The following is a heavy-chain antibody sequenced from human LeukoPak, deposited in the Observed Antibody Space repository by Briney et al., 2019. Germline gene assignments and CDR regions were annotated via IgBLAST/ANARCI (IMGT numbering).Heavy chain of an antibody. J-gene: IGHJ3*02. CDR3: ARAIGSGYSPNAFDI. Sequence: GGSLRLSCAASGFTFSSYAMHWVRQAPGKGLEYVSAISSNGGSTYYANSVKGRFTISRDNSKNTLYLQMGSLRAEDMAVYYCARAIGSGYSPNAFDIWGQGTMVTVSS. CDR1: GFTFSSYA. V-gene: IGHV3-64*01. D-gene: IGHD3-22*01. CDR2: ISSNGGST.